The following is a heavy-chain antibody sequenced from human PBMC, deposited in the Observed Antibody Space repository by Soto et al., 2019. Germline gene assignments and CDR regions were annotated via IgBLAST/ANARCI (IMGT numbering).Heavy chain of an antibody. CDR3: ARDQGVVVTADNLFDP. CDR1: GGSITDYS. J-gene: IGHJ5*02. V-gene: IGHV4-4*07. Sequence: PSETLSLTCTVSGGSITDYSWVWIRQPAGKGLEWIGRIFSSVSTNYNPSLKGRITMSLDTSKNQFSLKLNSATATDTAVYFCARDQGVVVTADNLFDPWGQGIPVTVSS. D-gene: IGHD2-21*02. CDR2: IFSSVST.